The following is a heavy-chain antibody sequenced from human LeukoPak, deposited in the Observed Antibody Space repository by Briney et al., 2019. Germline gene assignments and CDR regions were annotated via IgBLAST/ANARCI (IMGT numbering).Heavy chain of an antibody. D-gene: IGHD2-15*01. J-gene: IGHJ6*03. Sequence: ASVKVSCKASGYTFTSYYIYWVRQAPGQGLEWMGWINPNTDRTDYAHSFQGRVTMTRDTSISTAYMELSRLRSDDTAVYYCARGQLLHIYYYYYMDLWGKGTTVTISS. V-gene: IGHV1-2*02. CDR3: ARGQLLHIYYYYYMDL. CDR1: GYTFTSYY. CDR2: INPNTDRT.